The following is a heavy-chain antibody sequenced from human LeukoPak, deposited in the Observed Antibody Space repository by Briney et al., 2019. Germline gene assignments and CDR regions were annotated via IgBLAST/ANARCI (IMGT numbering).Heavy chain of an antibody. V-gene: IGHV3-30-3*01. CDR1: GFTVSNNY. D-gene: IGHD3-10*01. CDR3: ARARGSGSYYGHDYYYYYYMDV. J-gene: IGHJ6*03. Sequence: PGGSLRLSCAASGFTVSNNYMAWVRQAPGKGLEWVAVISYDGSNKYYADSVKGRFTISRDNSKNTLYLQMNSLRSEDTAVYYCARARGSGSYYGHDYYYYYYMDVWGQGTTVTVSS. CDR2: ISYDGSNK.